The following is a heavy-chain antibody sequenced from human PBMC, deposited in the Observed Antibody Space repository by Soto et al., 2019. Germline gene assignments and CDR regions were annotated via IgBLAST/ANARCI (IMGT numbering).Heavy chain of an antibody. Sequence: GGSLRLSWAASGFTFSSYAMSWVRQAPGKGLEWVSAISGSGGSTYYADSVKGRFTISRDNSKNTLYLQMNSLRAEDTAVYYCAKSVPYYDILTGSYSYYFDYWGQGTLVTVS. CDR1: GFTFSSYA. CDR2: ISGSGGST. V-gene: IGHV3-23*01. D-gene: IGHD3-9*01. J-gene: IGHJ4*02. CDR3: AKSVPYYDILTGSYSYYFDY.